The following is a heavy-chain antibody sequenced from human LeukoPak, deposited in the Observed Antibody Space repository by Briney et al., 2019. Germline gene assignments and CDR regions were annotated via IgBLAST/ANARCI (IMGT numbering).Heavy chain of an antibody. D-gene: IGHD3-10*01. V-gene: IGHV4-59*01. Sequence: SETLSLTCTVSGGSISRYFWSWIRQPPGKGLEWIGYIYYSGSANYNPSLKGRVTISVDTSKNQFSLKLTSVTAADTAVYYCAKYENPWGSYYIHFDYGGQGTLAIVSS. CDR1: GGSISRYF. J-gene: IGHJ4*02. CDR3: AKYENPWGSYYIHFDY. CDR2: IYYSGSA.